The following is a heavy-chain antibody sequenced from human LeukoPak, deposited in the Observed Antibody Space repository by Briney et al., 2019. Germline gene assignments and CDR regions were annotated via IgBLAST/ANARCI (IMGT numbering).Heavy chain of an antibody. CDR2: IRSKAYGGTT. Sequence: GGSLRLSCTASGFTFGDYAMSWFRQAPGKGLEWVGFIRSKAYGGTTEYAASVKGRFIISRDDSKSIAYLQMNSLKTEDTAVYYCTRGGQTTVTTIDYWGQGTLVTVSS. CDR1: GFTFGDYA. CDR3: TRGGQTTVTTIDY. V-gene: IGHV3-49*03. J-gene: IGHJ4*02. D-gene: IGHD4-17*01.